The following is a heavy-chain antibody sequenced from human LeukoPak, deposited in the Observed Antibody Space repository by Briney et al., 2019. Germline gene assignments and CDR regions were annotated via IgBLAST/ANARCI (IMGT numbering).Heavy chain of an antibody. Sequence: GESLKISCKGSGYSFTSYWIGWVRQMPGKGLEWMGIIYPGDSDTRYSPSFQGQVTISVDKSISTAHLQWSSLKTSDTAIYYCARQNINGFSFAMDVWGQGTTVTVSS. CDR3: ARQNINGFSFAMDV. CDR2: IYPGDSDT. D-gene: IGHD2-8*01. V-gene: IGHV5-51*01. J-gene: IGHJ6*02. CDR1: GYSFTSYW.